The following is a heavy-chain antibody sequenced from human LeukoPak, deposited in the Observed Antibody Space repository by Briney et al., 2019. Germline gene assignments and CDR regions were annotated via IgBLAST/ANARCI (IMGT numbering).Heavy chain of an antibody. V-gene: IGHV4-30-4*08. Sequence: PSETLSLTCTVSGGSIISGDYYWSWIRQPPGKGLECIVYIYYSGSTHYNPSLKSRVTISVDTSKNQFSLKPRSVTAADTAVYYCARDLSISGGDYYYYYYMDVWGKGTTVTVSS. J-gene: IGHJ6*03. CDR2: IYYSGST. CDR1: GGSIISGDYY. CDR3: ARDLSISGGDYYYYYYMDV. D-gene: IGHD3-16*01.